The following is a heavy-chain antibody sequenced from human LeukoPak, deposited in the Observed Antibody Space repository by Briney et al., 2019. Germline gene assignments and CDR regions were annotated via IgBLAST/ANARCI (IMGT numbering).Heavy chain of an antibody. CDR1: GGPISTSSYY. D-gene: IGHD3-9*01. J-gene: IGHJ4*02. CDR3: ASHLRREALTSSHFDY. Sequence: PSETLSLTCAVSGGPISTSSYYWDWIRQSPGKGLEWIGSIFYSGTTYYNPSFTSRLTMSVDTSKNQFSLKLNSVTAADTAVYYCASHLRREALTSSHFDYWGQGTLVTVSS. V-gene: IGHV4-39*01. CDR2: IFYSGTT.